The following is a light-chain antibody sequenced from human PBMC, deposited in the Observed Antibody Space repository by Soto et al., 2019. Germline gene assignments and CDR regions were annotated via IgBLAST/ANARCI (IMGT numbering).Light chain of an antibody. Sequence: QSALTQPASVSGSPGQSITISCTGTSSDVDGYNYVSWYQYHPGKAPKLMIYDVNNRPSGVSNRFSGSKSGNTASLTISGLQAVDEADYYCSSFTISRNTVIFGGGTKLTVL. CDR2: DVN. CDR3: SSFTISRNTVI. J-gene: IGLJ2*01. CDR1: SSDVDGYNY. V-gene: IGLV2-14*01.